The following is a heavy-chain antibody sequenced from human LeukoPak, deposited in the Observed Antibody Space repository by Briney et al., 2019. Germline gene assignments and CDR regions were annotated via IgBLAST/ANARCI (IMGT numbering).Heavy chain of an antibody. CDR3: ARDPGRKAFDI. CDR1: GFGVSNNY. V-gene: IGHV3-53*01. CDR2: IYSGAAT. J-gene: IGHJ3*02. Sequence: GGSLRLSCTASGFGVSNNYMSWVRQAPGKGLEWVAVIYSGAATYYADAVKGRFSLSRDNSKNPLFLQMNSLKVEDSAVYYCARDPGRKAFDIWGQGTMVTVSS.